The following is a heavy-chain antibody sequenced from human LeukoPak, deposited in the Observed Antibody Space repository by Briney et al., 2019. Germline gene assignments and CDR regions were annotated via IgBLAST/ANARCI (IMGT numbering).Heavy chain of an antibody. V-gene: IGHV3-23*01. J-gene: IGHJ4*02. D-gene: IGHD1-26*01. Sequence: PGGSLRLSCAASGFTFSSYAMSWVRQAPGEGLEWVSAISGSGSSTYYADSVKGRFTISGDNSKNTLYLQMSSLRAEDTAVYYCAKKLRSLGGATPFDYWGQGTLVTVSS. CDR2: ISGSGSST. CDR1: GFTFSSYA. CDR3: AKKLRSLGGATPFDY.